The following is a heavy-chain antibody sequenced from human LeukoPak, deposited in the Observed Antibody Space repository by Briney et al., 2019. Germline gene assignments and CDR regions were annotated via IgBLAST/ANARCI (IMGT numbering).Heavy chain of an antibody. V-gene: IGHV4-39*02. J-gene: IGHJ4*02. Sequence: SETLSLTCTVSGDSISRSTYYWAWIRQPPGKGLEWIGSVHYGRSPYFNPSLESRATMSVDTSKNHFSLKMSSVTAADTAVYYCARSSGTGTFSYWGQGTLVTVSS. CDR3: ARSSGTGTFSY. D-gene: IGHD6-25*01. CDR1: GDSISRSTYY. CDR2: VHYGRSP.